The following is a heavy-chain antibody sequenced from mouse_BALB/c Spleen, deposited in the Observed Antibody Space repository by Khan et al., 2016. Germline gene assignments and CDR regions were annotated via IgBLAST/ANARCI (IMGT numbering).Heavy chain of an antibody. V-gene: IGHV1-9*01. CDR1: GYTFSSYW. CDR3: ASMDRRGYFDY. Sequence: QVQLQQSGAELMKPGASVKISCKATGYTFSSYWIEWVKQRPGHGLEWIGEILPGSGSTNYNEKFRGKATFTADTSSNTAYMQLSSLTSEDSAVHYCASMDRRGYFDYWGQGTTLTVSS. CDR2: ILPGSGST. J-gene: IGHJ2*01.